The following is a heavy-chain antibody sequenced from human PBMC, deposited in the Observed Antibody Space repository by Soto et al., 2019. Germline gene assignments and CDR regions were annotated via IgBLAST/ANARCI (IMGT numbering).Heavy chain of an antibody. Sequence: GGSLRLSCAASGFTFSSYSMSWVRQAPGKGLEWVAHITATEGTTYYADSVKGRFTISRDTSRNTLYLQMNGLRAEDTALYYCAKCMQAYWNYDAHHIWGQGTMVTVSS. CDR2: ITATEGTT. V-gene: IGHV3-23*01. CDR3: AKCMQAYWNYDAHHI. D-gene: IGHD1-7*01. J-gene: IGHJ3*02. CDR1: GFTFSSYS.